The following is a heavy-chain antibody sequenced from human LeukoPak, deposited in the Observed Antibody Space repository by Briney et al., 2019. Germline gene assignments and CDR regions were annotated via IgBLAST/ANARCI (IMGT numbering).Heavy chain of an antibody. Sequence: GVSLRRSCAASGFPFSSYWMHRVRQVPGKGLLWVSRINSDGSATIYADSVRGRFTISRDNAKNTLYLQMSGLRVEDTAVYHCASDSPYYGMDVWGQGTTVTVS. CDR2: INSDGSAT. V-gene: IGHV3-74*01. J-gene: IGHJ6*02. CDR3: ASDSPYYGMDV. CDR1: GFPFSSYW.